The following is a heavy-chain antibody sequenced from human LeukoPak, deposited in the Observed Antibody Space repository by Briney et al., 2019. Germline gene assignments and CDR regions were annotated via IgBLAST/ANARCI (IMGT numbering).Heavy chain of an antibody. V-gene: IGHV4-39*01. CDR2: IYYSGST. Sequence: KPSETLSLTCTVSGGSISRSSYYWGWIRQPPGKGLEWIGSIYYSGSTYYNPSLKSRVTISVDTSKNQFSLKLSSVTAADMAVYYCASRITIFGVVAYFDYWGQGTLVTVSS. CDR1: GGSISRSSYY. D-gene: IGHD3-3*01. J-gene: IGHJ4*02. CDR3: ASRITIFGVVAYFDY.